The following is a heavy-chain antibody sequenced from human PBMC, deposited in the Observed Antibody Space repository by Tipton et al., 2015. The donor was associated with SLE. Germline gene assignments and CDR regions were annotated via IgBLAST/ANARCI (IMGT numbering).Heavy chain of an antibody. CDR3: ARQGGGWYSY. CDR2: IYYSGST. Sequence: TLSLTCTVSGGSISSSSYYWGWIRQPPGKGLEWIGSIYYSGSTYYNPSLKSRVTISVDTSKNQFSLKLNSVTAADTAVYYCARQGGGWYSYWGQGTLVTVSS. CDR1: GGSISSSSYY. J-gene: IGHJ4*02. V-gene: IGHV4-39*01. D-gene: IGHD6-19*01.